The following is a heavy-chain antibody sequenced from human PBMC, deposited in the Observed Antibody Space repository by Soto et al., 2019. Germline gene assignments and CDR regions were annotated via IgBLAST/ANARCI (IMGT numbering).Heavy chain of an antibody. CDR3: ARFRAPRRQLISMSFHL. Sequence: GESLKISCKASGYDFTNYWIAWVRQTPGRGLEWMGMIYPGDSDIRYNPSFRGRVTISADKSITSAFVQWGSPKASDSAIYYCARFRAPRRQLISMSFHLWGLGTLVTVSS. D-gene: IGHD6-13*01. CDR2: IYPGDSDI. J-gene: IGHJ4*03. CDR1: GYDFTNYW. V-gene: IGHV5-51*01.